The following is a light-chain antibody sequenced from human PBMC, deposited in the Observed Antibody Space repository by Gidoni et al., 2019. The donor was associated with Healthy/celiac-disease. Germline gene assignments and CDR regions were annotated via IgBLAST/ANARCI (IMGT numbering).Light chain of an antibody. CDR3: LQHNSYPLN. CDR2: AAS. Sequence: IQLTQSPSSLSASVGDRVTITCRASQSIRNNLVWYQQKPGKAPKRLIYAASSLQSGVPSRFSGSGSGTEFTLTISSLQPEDFATYYCLQHNSYPLNFGEGTKLEIK. V-gene: IGKV1-17*01. J-gene: IGKJ2*01. CDR1: QSIRNN.